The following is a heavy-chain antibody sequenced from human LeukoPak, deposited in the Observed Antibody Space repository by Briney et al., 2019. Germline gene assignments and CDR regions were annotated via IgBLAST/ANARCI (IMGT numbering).Heavy chain of an antibody. J-gene: IGHJ6*02. CDR1: GYTFTGYY. Sequence: GASVKVSCKASGYTFTGYYMRWVRQAPGQGLEWMGWINPNSGGTNYAQKFQGRVTMTRDTSISTAYMELSRLRSDDTAVYYCARVFGYYYYGMDVWGQGTTVTVSS. CDR3: ARVFGYYYYGMDV. V-gene: IGHV1-2*02. CDR2: INPNSGGT. D-gene: IGHD2-21*01.